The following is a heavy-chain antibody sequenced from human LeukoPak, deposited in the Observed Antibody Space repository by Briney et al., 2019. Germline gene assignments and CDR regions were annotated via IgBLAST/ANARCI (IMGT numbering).Heavy chain of an antibody. V-gene: IGHV4-38-2*02. CDR2: IYHGGST. Sequence: SETLSLTCTGSGYSISSGYYWGWIRQPPGKGLEWIGRIYHGGSTYYNPSLKSRVTISVETSKNQFSLKLSSVTAADTAVYYCARGRDYGDPIDYWGQGTLVTVSS. D-gene: IGHD4-17*01. CDR3: ARGRDYGDPIDY. CDR1: GYSISSGYY. J-gene: IGHJ4*02.